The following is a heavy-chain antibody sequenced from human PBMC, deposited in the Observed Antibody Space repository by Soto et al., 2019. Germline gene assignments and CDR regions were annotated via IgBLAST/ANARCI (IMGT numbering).Heavy chain of an antibody. CDR3: TTDSYTPMVVVRFDY. D-gene: IGHD2-21*01. CDR1: GLAFGNAW. J-gene: IGHJ4*01. CDR2: IKSKDHGGTT. Sequence: EVQLVESGGGLVKPGGSLRLSCAASGLAFGNAWINWVRQAPGKGLEWVGRIKSKDHGGTTDFAAPVRGRFAISRDDSRKLVYMQMNSLNTEDTAVYYCTTDSYTPMVVVRFDYWGLGTLVTVSS. V-gene: IGHV3-15*07.